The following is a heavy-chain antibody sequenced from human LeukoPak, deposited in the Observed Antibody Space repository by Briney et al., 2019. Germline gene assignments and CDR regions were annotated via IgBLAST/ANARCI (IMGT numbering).Heavy chain of an antibody. Sequence: GASVKVSCKASGYTFTSYGISWVRQAPGQGLEWMGWISAYNGNTNYAQKLQGRVTMTTDTSTSTAYMELRSLRSDGTAVYYCALRYCSGGSCYLAMDVWGQGTTVTVSS. CDR3: ALRYCSGGSCYLAMDV. J-gene: IGHJ6*02. CDR2: ISAYNGNT. CDR1: GYTFTSYG. V-gene: IGHV1-18*01. D-gene: IGHD2-15*01.